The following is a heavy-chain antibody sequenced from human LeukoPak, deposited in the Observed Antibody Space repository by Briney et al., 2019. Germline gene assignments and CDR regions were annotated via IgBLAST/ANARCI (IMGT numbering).Heavy chain of an antibody. V-gene: IGHV3-15*01. D-gene: IGHD4-17*01. CDR2: IKSKTDGGTT. Sequence: PGGSLRFSCAASGFTFSNAWMSWVRQAPGKGLEWVGRIKSKTDGGTTDYAAPVKGRFTISRDDSKNTLYLQMNSLKTEDTAVYYCTTEGVWTTVTTFDYWGQGTLVTVSS. J-gene: IGHJ4*02. CDR1: GFTFSNAW. CDR3: TTEGVWTTVTTFDY.